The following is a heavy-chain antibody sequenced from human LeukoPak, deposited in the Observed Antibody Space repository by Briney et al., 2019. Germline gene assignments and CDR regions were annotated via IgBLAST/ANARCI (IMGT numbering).Heavy chain of an antibody. CDR2: ISSSSYI. Sequence: GGSLRLSCAASGFTFSSYRMNWVRQAPGKGLEWVSSISSSSYIYYADSVKGRFTISRDNAKNSLYLQMNSLRAEDTAVYYCAGSGHGGSLLIYWGQGTLVTVSS. CDR3: AGSGHGGSLLIY. V-gene: IGHV3-21*01. J-gene: IGHJ4*02. CDR1: GFTFSSYR. D-gene: IGHD2-15*01.